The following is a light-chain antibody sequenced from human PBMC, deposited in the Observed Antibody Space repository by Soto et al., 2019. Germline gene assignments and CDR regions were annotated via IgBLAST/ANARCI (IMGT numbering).Light chain of an antibody. Sequence: EIVMTQSPATLSVSPGERATLSCRASQSIYSNLAWYQQRPGQPPRLLIYRASTRATDIPARFSGSGSGTDFTLAISSLQPEDSATYYCLQDINYPWTFGQGTKVDIK. J-gene: IGKJ1*01. CDR2: RAS. CDR3: LQDINYPWT. CDR1: QSIYSN. V-gene: IGKV3-15*01.